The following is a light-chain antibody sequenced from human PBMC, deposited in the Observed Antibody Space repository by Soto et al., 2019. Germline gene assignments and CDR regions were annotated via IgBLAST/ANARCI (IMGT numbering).Light chain of an antibody. Sequence: EIVLTQSPATLSLSPGEGATLSCRASQSVGTYLAWYRQKPGQAPRLLISEASNRPTGIPARFSGSGSGTDFTLTISNLEPEDFVVYYCQQRSNWPLTFGGGTKVEIK. J-gene: IGKJ4*01. CDR2: EAS. CDR3: QQRSNWPLT. V-gene: IGKV3-11*01. CDR1: QSVGTY.